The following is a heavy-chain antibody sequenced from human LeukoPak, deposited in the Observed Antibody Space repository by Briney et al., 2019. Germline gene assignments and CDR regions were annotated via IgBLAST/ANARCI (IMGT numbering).Heavy chain of an antibody. CDR3: ARGRDKLGYCSSTSCYRQYNWFDP. J-gene: IGHJ5*02. CDR1: GGSFSGYY. V-gene: IGHV4-34*01. D-gene: IGHD2-2*02. CDR2: INHSGST. Sequence: SETPSLTCAVYGGSFSGYYWSWIRQPPGKGLEWIGEINHSGSTNYNPSLKSRVTISVDTSKNQFSLKLSSVTAADTAVYYCARGRDKLGYCSSTSCYRQYNWFDPWGQGTLVTVSS.